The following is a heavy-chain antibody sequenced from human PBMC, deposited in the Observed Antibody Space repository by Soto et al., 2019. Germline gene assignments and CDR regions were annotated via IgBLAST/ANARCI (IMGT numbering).Heavy chain of an antibody. D-gene: IGHD5-12*01. CDR2: ISYDGSNK. J-gene: IGHJ4*02. Sequence: QVQLVESGGGVVQPGRSLRLSCAASGFTFSSYGMHWVRQAPGKGLEWVAGISYDGSNKYHADSVKGRFSVSRDNSKNTLNLQMRSLRGEETAVYYCAKKPKSGYDPSAFFDYWGQGILVTVTS. V-gene: IGHV3-30*18. CDR1: GFTFSSYG. CDR3: AKKPKSGYDPSAFFDY.